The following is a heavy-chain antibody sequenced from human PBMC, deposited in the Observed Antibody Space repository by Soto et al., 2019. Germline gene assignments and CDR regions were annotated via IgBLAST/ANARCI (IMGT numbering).Heavy chain of an antibody. Sequence: EVQLVESGGGLVQPGGSLRLTCVASGFPFSIYSMNWVRQAPGKGLEWSSYITSDTNTIKYADSVKGRFTISRDNAKNVVYLQMNSLRDEDTAVYFCARSVDGHFDYWGQGTVVTVSS. CDR2: ITSDTNTI. CDR3: ARSVDGHFDY. D-gene: IGHD6-19*01. CDR1: GFPFSIYS. J-gene: IGHJ4*02. V-gene: IGHV3-48*02.